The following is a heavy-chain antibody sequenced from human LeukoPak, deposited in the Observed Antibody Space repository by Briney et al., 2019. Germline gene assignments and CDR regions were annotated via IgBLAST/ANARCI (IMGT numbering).Heavy chain of an antibody. V-gene: IGHV4-34*01. Sequence: PSETLSLTCAVYGGSFSGYYWSWLRQAPGKGLEWIGEINLNGNTNYNPSLKSRVTISVDTSKNQFSLNLSSVTAADTAVYYCARSSYDDNSGYYYSDYWGQGTLVTVSS. D-gene: IGHD3-22*01. CDR3: ARSSYDDNSGYYYSDY. CDR1: GGSFSGYY. J-gene: IGHJ4*02. CDR2: INLNGNT.